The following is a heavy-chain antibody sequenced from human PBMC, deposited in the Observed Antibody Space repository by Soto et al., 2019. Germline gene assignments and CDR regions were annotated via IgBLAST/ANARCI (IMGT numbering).Heavy chain of an antibody. J-gene: IGHJ4*02. CDR2: IYYSGST. CDR3: ARDYYDSSGYYYMYYFDY. D-gene: IGHD3-22*01. V-gene: IGHV4-31*03. CDR1: GGSISSGGYY. Sequence: SETLSLTCTVSGGSISSGGYYWSWIRQHPGKGLEWIGYIYYSGSTYYNPSLKSRVTISVDTSKNQFSLKLSYVTAADTAVYYCARDYYDSSGYYYMYYFDYWGQGTLGTVS.